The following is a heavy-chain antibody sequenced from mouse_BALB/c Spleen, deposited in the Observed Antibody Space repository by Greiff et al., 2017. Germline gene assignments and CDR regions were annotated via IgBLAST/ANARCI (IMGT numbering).Heavy chain of an antibody. J-gene: IGHJ4*01. CDR2: IWSGGST. D-gene: IGHD2-1*01. Sequence: QVHVKQSGPGLVQPSQSLSITCTVSGFSLTSYGVHWVRQSPGKGLEWLGVIWSGGSTDYNAAFISRLSISKDNSKSQVFFKMNSLQANDTAIYYCARNGNRHYYAMDYWGQGTSVTVSS. CDR1: GFSLTSYG. CDR3: ARNGNRHYYAMDY. V-gene: IGHV2-2*02.